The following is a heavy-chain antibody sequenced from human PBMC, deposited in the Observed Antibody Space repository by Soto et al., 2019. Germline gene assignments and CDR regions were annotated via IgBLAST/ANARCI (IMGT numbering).Heavy chain of an antibody. Sequence: GGSLRLSCAASGFTFSSYAMSWVRQAPGKGLEWVSAISGSGGSTYYADSVKGRFTISRDNSKNTLYLQMNSLRAEDTAVYYCAKDPGKHYYYGMDVWGQGTTVTVSS. V-gene: IGHV3-23*01. J-gene: IGHJ6*02. CDR3: AKDPGKHYYYGMDV. CDR2: ISGSGGST. CDR1: GFTFSSYA.